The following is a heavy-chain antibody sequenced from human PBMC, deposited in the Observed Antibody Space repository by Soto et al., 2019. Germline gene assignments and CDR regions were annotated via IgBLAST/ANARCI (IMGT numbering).Heavy chain of an antibody. CDR2: IYSTGSK. Sequence: GGSLRLSCAASGFSVGSNYMSWVRQAPGKGLEWVSVIYSTGSKYYADSVKGRFIISRDNSKNTLYLEMNSLRAEDTAVYYCARSVVVVIRTFNWYFDLWGRGTLVTVS. D-gene: IGHD3-22*01. CDR3: ARSVVVVIRTFNWYFDL. CDR1: GFSVGSNY. J-gene: IGHJ2*01. V-gene: IGHV3-53*01.